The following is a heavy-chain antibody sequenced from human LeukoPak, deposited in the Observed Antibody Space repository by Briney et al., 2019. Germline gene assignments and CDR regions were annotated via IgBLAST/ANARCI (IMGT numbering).Heavy chain of an antibody. CDR1: GFTFSSYW. CDR2: IKQDGSEK. D-gene: IGHD2-8*01. CDR3: ARDRGECTNGVCYYHDFDY. V-gene: IGHV3-7*01. Sequence: GGSLRLSCAASGFTFSSYWMSWVRQAPGKGLEWVANIKQDGSEKYYVDSVKGRFTISRDNAKNSLSLHMNSLRAEDMAVYYCARDRGECTNGVCYYHDFDYWGQGTLVTVSS. J-gene: IGHJ4*02.